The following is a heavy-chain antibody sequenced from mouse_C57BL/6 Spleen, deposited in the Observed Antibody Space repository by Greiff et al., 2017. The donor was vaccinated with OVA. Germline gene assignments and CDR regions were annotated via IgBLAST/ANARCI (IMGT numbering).Heavy chain of an antibody. CDR3: ARSGTGPAWFAY. CDR2: INPNNGGT. CDR1: GYTFTDYN. Sequence: VQLKESGPELVKPGASVKIPCKASGYTFTDYNMDWVKQSHGKSLEWIGDINPNNGGTIYNQKFKGKATLTVDKSSSTAYMELRSLTSEDTAVYYCARSGTGPAWFAYWGQGTLVTVSA. D-gene: IGHD4-1*01. V-gene: IGHV1-18*01. J-gene: IGHJ3*01.